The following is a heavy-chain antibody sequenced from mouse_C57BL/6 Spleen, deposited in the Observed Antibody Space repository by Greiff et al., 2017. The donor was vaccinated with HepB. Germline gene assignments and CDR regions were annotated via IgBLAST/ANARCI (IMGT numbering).Heavy chain of an antibody. Sequence: VQLQQSGPELVKPGASVKISCMASGYTFTDYYMNWVKQSHGKSLEWIGDINPNNGGTSYNQKFKGKATLTVDKSSSTAYMELRSLTSEDSAVYYCAHYYGSSYGAMDYWGQGTSVTVSS. D-gene: IGHD1-1*01. CDR2: INPNNGGT. CDR1: GYTFTDYY. V-gene: IGHV1-26*01. J-gene: IGHJ4*01. CDR3: AHYYGSSYGAMDY.